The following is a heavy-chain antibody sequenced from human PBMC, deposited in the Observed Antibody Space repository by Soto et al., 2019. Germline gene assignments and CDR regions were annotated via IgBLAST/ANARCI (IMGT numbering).Heavy chain of an antibody. Sequence: GGSLRLSCAASGFTFSDHHMDWVSQAPGTGLESVGRARNKAHSYTTAYAASVKGRFTISIDDSMNALSLQMNSLITEDTAVYFCARLMGTSFDLWGQGTLVTVSS. V-gene: IGHV3-72*01. CDR1: GFTFSDHH. CDR3: ARLMGTSFDL. J-gene: IGHJ4*02. CDR2: ARNKAHSYTT. D-gene: IGHD2-8*01.